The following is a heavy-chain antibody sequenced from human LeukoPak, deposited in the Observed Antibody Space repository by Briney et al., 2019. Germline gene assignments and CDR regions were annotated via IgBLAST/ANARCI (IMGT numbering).Heavy chain of an antibody. CDR3: AAQWATMTVEY. Sequence: SETLSLTCAVSGYSISSGYHWAWIRQPPGKGLEWIGSMSHSGSTYYNPSLKSRVTISVDTSKNQFSLRLSSVTAADTAVYYCAAQWATMTVEYWGQGTLVTVSS. CDR1: GYSISSGYH. V-gene: IGHV4-38-2*01. CDR2: MSHSGST. D-gene: IGHD3-22*01. J-gene: IGHJ4*02.